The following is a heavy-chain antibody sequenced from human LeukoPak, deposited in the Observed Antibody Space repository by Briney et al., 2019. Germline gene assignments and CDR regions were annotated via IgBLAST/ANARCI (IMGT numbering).Heavy chain of an antibody. Sequence: ASVKVSCKASGYTFTSYGISWVRQAPGQGLEWMGWISAYNGNTNYAQKLQGRVTMTTDTSTSTAYMELRSLRSDDTAVYYCARRDKAWELLDYFDYWGQGTRVTVSS. J-gene: IGHJ4*02. V-gene: IGHV1-18*01. CDR2: ISAYNGNT. CDR3: ARRDKAWELLDYFDY. D-gene: IGHD1-26*01. CDR1: GYTFTSYG.